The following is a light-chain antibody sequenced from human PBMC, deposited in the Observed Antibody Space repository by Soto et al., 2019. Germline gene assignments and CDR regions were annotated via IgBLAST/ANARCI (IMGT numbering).Light chain of an antibody. CDR1: QSISTY. CDR3: QQSFITPPFT. J-gene: IGKJ2*01. CDR2: ATS. Sequence: DILMTQTPSSLSASVGDRVTITCRASQSISTYLNWYQQQPGRAPKLLIYATSSLRDGVPSRFSGSGSGTDFTLTISALQPEDFATYYCQQSFITPPFTFGQGTKLDVK. V-gene: IGKV1-39*01.